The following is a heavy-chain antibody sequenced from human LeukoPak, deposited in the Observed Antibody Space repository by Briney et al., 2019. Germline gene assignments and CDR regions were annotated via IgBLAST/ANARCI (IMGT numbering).Heavy chain of an antibody. CDR3: ARQVSYSSGWYGGYYYYYMDV. J-gene: IGHJ6*03. D-gene: IGHD6-19*01. Sequence: GGSLRLSCAASGFGFSNFWMHWVRQAPGKGLVWVSRIKPDGTTSVYADSVKGRFTISRDNAKNSLYLQMNSLRAEDTAVYYCARQVSYSSGWYGGYYYYYMDVRGKGTTVTVSS. CDR1: GFGFSNFW. CDR2: IKPDGTTS. V-gene: IGHV3-74*01.